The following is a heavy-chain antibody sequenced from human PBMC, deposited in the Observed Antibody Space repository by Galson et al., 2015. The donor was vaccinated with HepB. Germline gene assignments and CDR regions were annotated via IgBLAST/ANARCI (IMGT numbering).Heavy chain of an antibody. CDR3: AKRAWHAYGAPDY. D-gene: IGHD4-17*01. CDR1: GFTFSSYA. V-gene: IGHV3-23*01. J-gene: IGHJ4*02. Sequence: SLRLSCAASGFTFSSYAMSWVRQAPGKGLEWVSAISGSGGSTYYADSVNGRFTISRDNSKNTLYLQMNSLRAEDTAVYYCAKRAWHAYGAPDYWGQGTLVTVSS. CDR2: ISGSGGST.